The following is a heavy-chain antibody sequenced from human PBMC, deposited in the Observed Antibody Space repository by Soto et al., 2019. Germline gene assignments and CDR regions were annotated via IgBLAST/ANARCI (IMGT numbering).Heavy chain of an antibody. D-gene: IGHD3-3*01. CDR1: GFSINKYA. Sequence: GGSLRLSCTASGFSINKYAMSWVRQAPGKGLEWVSTFSGSSAYTYYADSMKGRFTISRDNSKNTLYLQMNSLRAEDTAVYYCARGLVLRFLEWLSPLGYWGQGTLVTVSS. V-gene: IGHV3-23*01. CDR2: FSGSSAYT. CDR3: ARGLVLRFLEWLSPLGY. J-gene: IGHJ4*02.